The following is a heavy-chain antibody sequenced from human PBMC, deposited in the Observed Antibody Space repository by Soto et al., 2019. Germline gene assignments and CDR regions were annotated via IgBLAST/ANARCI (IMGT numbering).Heavy chain of an antibody. Sequence: QVQLVESGGGVVQPGTSLRLSCAASGFLFSRFGMHWVRQAPGKGLEWVAVIVNHGGRKDYADSVRGRFTISRDNSRXXXXXXXXXLRVEDTAIYYCARDDEYDDNGLDYWGQGTLVTVSS. CDR3: ARDDEYDDNGLDY. CDR1: GFLFSRFG. V-gene: IGHV3-33*01. CDR2: IVNHGGRK. D-gene: IGHD1-1*01. J-gene: IGHJ4*02.